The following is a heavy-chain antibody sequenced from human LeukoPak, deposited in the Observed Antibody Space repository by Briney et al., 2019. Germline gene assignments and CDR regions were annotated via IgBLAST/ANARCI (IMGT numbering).Heavy chain of an antibody. Sequence: GASVKVSCKASGYTFTGYYMHWVRQAPGQGLEWMGWINPNSGGTNYAQKFQGRVTMTRDTSISTAYMELSRLRSDATAVYYCARETGVVAVAGTILNWFDPWGQGTLVTVSS. D-gene: IGHD6-19*01. J-gene: IGHJ5*02. CDR3: ARETGVVAVAGTILNWFDP. CDR2: INPNSGGT. V-gene: IGHV1-2*02. CDR1: GYTFTGYY.